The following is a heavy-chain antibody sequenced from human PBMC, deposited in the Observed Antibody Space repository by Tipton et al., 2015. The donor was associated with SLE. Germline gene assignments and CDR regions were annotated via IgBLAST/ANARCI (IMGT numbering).Heavy chain of an antibody. CDR3: ARSRYSSSSYYYYYYMDV. Sequence: TLSLTCTVSGGSISSHSWSWIRQPPGKGLEWIGHIYKSGSTNYRPSLKSRVTISVDTSKSQFSLKLRFLTAADTAMYYCARSRYSSSSYYYYYYMDVWGKGTTVTVSS. V-gene: IGHV4-4*09. CDR2: IYKSGST. J-gene: IGHJ6*03. D-gene: IGHD6-6*01. CDR1: GGSISSHS.